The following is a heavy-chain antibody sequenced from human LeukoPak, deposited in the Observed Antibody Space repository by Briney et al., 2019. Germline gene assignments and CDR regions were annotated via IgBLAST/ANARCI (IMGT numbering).Heavy chain of an antibody. V-gene: IGHV4-59*08. CDR2: VFHSGST. D-gene: IGHD3-22*01. J-gene: IGHJ4*02. CDR1: GGSISSYY. Sequence: SETLSLTCTVSGGSISSYYWSWIRQPPGKGLDWIGYVFHSGSTNYTPSLKSRVTISEDTSKNQFSLKLTSVTAADTAVYYCARDSSGYYRIDYWGQGTLVTVSS. CDR3: ARDSSGYYRIDY.